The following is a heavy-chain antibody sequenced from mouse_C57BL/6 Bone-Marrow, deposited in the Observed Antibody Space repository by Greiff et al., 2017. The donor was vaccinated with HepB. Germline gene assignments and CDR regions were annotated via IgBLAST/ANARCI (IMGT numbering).Heavy chain of an antibody. Sequence: QVQLQQPGAELVKPGASVKMSCKASGYTFTSYWITWVKQRPGQGLEWIGDIYPGSGSTNYNEKFKSKATLTVDTSSSTAYMQLSSLTSEDSAVYYCARTYYDCDYFDYWGQGTTLTVSS. V-gene: IGHV1-55*01. CDR3: ARTYYDCDYFDY. D-gene: IGHD2-4*01. J-gene: IGHJ2*01. CDR2: IYPGSGST. CDR1: GYTFTSYW.